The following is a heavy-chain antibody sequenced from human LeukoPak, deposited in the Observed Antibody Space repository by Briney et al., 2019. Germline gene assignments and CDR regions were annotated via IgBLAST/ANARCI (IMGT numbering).Heavy chain of an antibody. CDR1: GFTFSGSA. CDR3: TIVGAADAFDI. CDR2: IRSKANSYAT. V-gene: IGHV3-73*01. Sequence: PGGSLRLSCAASGFTFSGSAMHWVRQASGKGLEWVGRIRSKANSYATAYAASVKSRFTISRDDSKNTAYLQMNSLKTEDTAVYYCTIVGAADAFDIWGQGTMVTVSS. J-gene: IGHJ3*02. D-gene: IGHD1-26*01.